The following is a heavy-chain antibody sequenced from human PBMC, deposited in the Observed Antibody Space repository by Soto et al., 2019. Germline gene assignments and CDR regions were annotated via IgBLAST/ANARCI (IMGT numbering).Heavy chain of an antibody. J-gene: IGHJ4*02. Sequence: GGSLRLSCAASGFTFSSYGMSWVRQAPGKGLEWVSGISGSGGSTYYADSVKGRFTISRDNSKHTLYLQMNSLRAEDTAIYYCAKGDKALDYWGQGTLVTVSS. CDR3: AKGDKALDY. CDR1: GFTFSSYG. V-gene: IGHV3-23*01. D-gene: IGHD2-21*01. CDR2: ISGSGGST.